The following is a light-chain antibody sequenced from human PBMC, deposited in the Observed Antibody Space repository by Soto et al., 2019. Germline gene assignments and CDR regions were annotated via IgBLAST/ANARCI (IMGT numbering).Light chain of an antibody. CDR3: QQYNTLVT. V-gene: IGKV1-5*01. J-gene: IGKJ2*01. CDR1: PSISSW. CDR2: DAS. Sequence: DIQMTQSPSTLSASVVARVTITCRASPSISSWLAWYQQKPGKAPKLLIYDASSLESGVPSRFSGSGSGTEFTLTISSLQPDDFATYYCQQYNTLVTFGQGTKLEIK.